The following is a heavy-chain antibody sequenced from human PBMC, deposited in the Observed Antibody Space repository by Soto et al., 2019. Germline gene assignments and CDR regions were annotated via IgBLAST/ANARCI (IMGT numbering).Heavy chain of an antibody. V-gene: IGHV3-23*01. CDR2: ISGGDGTT. Sequence: HPGGSLRLSCAASGFTFSNYAMSWVRQAPGKGLEWVSAISGGDGTTYYADSVRGRFTISRDDSQNTLYVQMNSLRAEDTALYYCAKDYGDNPFDYWGQGTLVTVSS. D-gene: IGHD4-17*01. CDR3: AKDYGDNPFDY. CDR1: GFTFSNYA. J-gene: IGHJ4*02.